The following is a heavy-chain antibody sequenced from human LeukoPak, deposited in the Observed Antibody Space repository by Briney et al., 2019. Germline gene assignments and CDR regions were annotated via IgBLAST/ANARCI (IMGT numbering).Heavy chain of an antibody. J-gene: IGHJ4*02. Sequence: GVSLRLSCIVSGILFRDYYVNGMRQAPGKGLEWISYISSTSSYTDYADSVKGRFTISRDNAQNALFLQMNSLRVEDTAVYSCAAGTAADYWGQGTRVAVPS. CDR3: AAGTAADY. CDR1: GILFRDYY. D-gene: IGHD6-13*01. V-gene: IGHV3-11*03. CDR2: ISSTSSYT.